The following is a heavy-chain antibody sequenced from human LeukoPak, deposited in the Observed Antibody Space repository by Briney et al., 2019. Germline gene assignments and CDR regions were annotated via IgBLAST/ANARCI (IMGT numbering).Heavy chain of an antibody. D-gene: IGHD1-1*01. CDR3: ARLIRAWNDHFGP. V-gene: IGHV4-4*09. J-gene: IGHJ5*02. CDR1: DGSFSSFS. Sequence: SETLSLTCTVSDGSFSSFSWSWIRQPAGKGLEWIGYIQLSGNTNYNPALKSRVSISLDTSKNQFSLHLSSVTAADTAVYYCARLIRAWNDHFGPWGQGTLVTVFS. CDR2: IQLSGNT.